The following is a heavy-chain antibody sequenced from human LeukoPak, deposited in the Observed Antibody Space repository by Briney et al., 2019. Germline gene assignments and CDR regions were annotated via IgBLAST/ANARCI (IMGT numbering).Heavy chain of an antibody. D-gene: IGHD5/OR15-5a*01. J-gene: IGHJ3*02. CDR1: GFTFSGYE. CDR3: ERARSNAFDI. CDR2: INSSGGTR. V-gene: IGHV3-48*03. Sequence: GGSLRLSCAASGFTFSGYEMNWVRQAPGEGLDWVSYINSSGGTRHYADSVKGRFTMSRDNAENSLYLQMNSLRAEDTAVYYCERARSNAFDIWGQGTMVSVSS.